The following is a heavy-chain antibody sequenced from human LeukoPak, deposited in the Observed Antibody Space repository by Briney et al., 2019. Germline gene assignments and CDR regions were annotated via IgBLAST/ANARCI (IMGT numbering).Heavy chain of an antibody. Sequence: GGSLRLSCAASGFTFSSYWMHWVRHAPGKGLVWVSRINRDGSSTRYADSVKGRFTISRDNDKNTLYLQMNSLRAEDTAVYYCARVTVVPADYFDYWGQGTLVTVSS. CDR2: INRDGSST. V-gene: IGHV3-74*01. J-gene: IGHJ4*02. CDR1: GFTFSSYW. D-gene: IGHD2-2*01. CDR3: ARVTVVPADYFDY.